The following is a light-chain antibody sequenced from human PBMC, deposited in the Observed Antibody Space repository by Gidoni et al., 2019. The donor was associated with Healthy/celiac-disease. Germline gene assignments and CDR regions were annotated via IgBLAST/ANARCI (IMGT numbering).Light chain of an antibody. Sequence: EIVLTQSPATLSLSPGERATLSCRASQSVSSYSAWYQQKPGQAPRLLSYDASNRATGIPARFSGSGSGTDFTLTISSLEPEDFAVYYCQQRSNWPMCSFGQGTKLEIK. CDR1: QSVSSY. J-gene: IGKJ2*04. CDR2: DAS. CDR3: QQRSNWPMCS. V-gene: IGKV3-11*01.